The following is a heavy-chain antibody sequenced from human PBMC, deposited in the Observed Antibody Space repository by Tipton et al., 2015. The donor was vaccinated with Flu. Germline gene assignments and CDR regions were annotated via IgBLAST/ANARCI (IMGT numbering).Heavy chain of an antibody. D-gene: IGHD6-13*01. CDR3: ARATYSSSWHTYGMDV. Sequence: QLVQSGAEVKKPGASVKVSCKASGYTFTGYYMHWVRQAPGQGLEWMGWINPNSGGTVYAQKFQGRVTMTWDTSIGTAFMELSRLRSDDTAVYFCARATYSSSWHTYGMDVWGQGTTVTVSS. CDR1: GYTFTGYY. J-gene: IGHJ6*02. CDR2: INPNSGGT. V-gene: IGHV1-2*02.